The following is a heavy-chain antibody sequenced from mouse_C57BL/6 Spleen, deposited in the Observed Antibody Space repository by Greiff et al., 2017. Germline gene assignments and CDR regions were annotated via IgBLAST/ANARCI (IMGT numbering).Heavy chain of an antibody. CDR1: GYTFTSYW. CDR3: ARWGDGFAY. CDR2: IDPSDSYT. D-gene: IGHD1-1*01. V-gene: IGHV1-69*01. J-gene: IGHJ3*01. Sequence: QVQLQQSGAELVMPGASVKLSCKASGYTFTSYWMHWVKQRPGQGLEWIGEIDPSDSYTNYNQNFKGKTTLTVDKSSSTAYMQLSSLTSEDSAVYYCARWGDGFAYWGQGTLVTVSA.